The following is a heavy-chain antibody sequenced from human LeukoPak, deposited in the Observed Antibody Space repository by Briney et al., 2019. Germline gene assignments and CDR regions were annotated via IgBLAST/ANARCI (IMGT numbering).Heavy chain of an antibody. J-gene: IGHJ3*02. D-gene: IGHD1-26*01. Sequence: QSGGSLRLSCAASGFTFSSYAMSWVRRAPGKGLEWVSAISGSGGSTYYADSVKGRFTISRDNSKNTLYLQMNSLRAEDTAVYYCAKTLGAIKDAFDIWGQGTMVTVSS. CDR3: AKTLGAIKDAFDI. CDR2: ISGSGGST. CDR1: GFTFSSYA. V-gene: IGHV3-23*01.